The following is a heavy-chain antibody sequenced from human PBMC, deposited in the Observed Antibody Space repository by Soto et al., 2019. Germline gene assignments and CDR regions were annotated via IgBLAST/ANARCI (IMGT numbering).Heavy chain of an antibody. D-gene: IGHD3-3*01. CDR3: VRDLTIFGVVTSFDP. V-gene: IGHV1-8*01. Sequence: ASVKVSCKASGYTFTSYDINWVRQATGQGLEWMGWMNPNSGNTGYAQKFQGRVTMTRNTSISTAYMELSSLRSEDTAVYYCVRDLTIFGVVTSFDPWGQGTLVTVSS. CDR2: MNPNSGNT. J-gene: IGHJ5*02. CDR1: GYTFTSYD.